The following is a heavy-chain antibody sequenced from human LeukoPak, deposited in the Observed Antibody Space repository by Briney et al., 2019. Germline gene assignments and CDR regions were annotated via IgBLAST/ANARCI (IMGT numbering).Heavy chain of an antibody. CDR1: RYTLTELS. J-gene: IGHJ6*02. CDR3: ATDVTGSRYYYYGMDV. Sequence: ASVKVSCKVSRYTLTELSMHWVRQAPGKGLEWMGGFDPEDGETIYAQKFQGRVTMTEDTSTDTAYMELSSLRSEDTAVYYCATDVTGSRYYYYGMDVWGQGTTVTVSS. CDR2: FDPEDGET. D-gene: IGHD2/OR15-2a*01. V-gene: IGHV1-24*01.